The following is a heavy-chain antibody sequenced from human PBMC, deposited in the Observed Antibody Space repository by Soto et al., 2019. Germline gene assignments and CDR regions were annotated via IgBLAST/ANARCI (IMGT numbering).Heavy chain of an antibody. CDR3: AKADSGVVTYYGMDV. CDR1: GFTFSRDG. J-gene: IGHJ6*02. V-gene: IGHV3-30*18. D-gene: IGHD3-3*01. Sequence: GGCRRLSCAASGFTFSRDGMQWVRKAPGKGLEWVAVISYDGSNKYYADSVKGRFTMSRDNSKNTLYLQMNSLRAEDTAVYYCAKADSGVVTYYGMDVWGQGTTVTVSS. CDR2: ISYDGSNK.